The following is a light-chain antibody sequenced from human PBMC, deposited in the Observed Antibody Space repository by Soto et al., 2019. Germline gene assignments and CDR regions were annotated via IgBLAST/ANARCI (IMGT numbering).Light chain of an antibody. CDR2: DDN. CDR3: GSWDSSLSAYV. CDR1: SSNIGAGYD. V-gene: IGLV1-51*01. Sequence: QAVVTQPPSVSGAPGQRVTISCSGSSSNIGAGYDVHWYQQLPGTAPKLLLYDDNKRPSGIPDRFSGSKSGTSATLGITGFQTGDEADYYCGSWDSSLSAYVFGTGTKLTVL. J-gene: IGLJ1*01.